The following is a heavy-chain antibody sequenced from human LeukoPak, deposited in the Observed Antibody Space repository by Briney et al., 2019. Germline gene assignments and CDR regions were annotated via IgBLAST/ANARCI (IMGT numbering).Heavy chain of an antibody. CDR1: GFTFSSYW. Sequence: GGSLRLSCAASGFTFSSYWMHWVRQAPGKGLVWVSRIDSDGSTTSYADSVKGRFTISRDNAKNTLFLQMNSLRAEDTAAYYCARGATEMIVVDRSTYYYYYYGMDVWGQGTTVTVSS. V-gene: IGHV3-74*01. D-gene: IGHD3-22*01. J-gene: IGHJ6*02. CDR3: ARGATEMIVVDRSTYYYYYYGMDV. CDR2: IDSDGSTT.